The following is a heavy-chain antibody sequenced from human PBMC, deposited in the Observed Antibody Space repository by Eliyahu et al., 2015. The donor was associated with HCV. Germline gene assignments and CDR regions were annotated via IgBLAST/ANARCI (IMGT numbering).Heavy chain of an antibody. CDR3: ARGISGGYYYYYYGLDV. V-gene: IGHV4-34*01. J-gene: IGHJ6*02. Sequence: LEWIGEINHSGSTNYNPSLKSRVTISVDTSKNQFSLKLSSVTAADTAVYYCARGISGGYYYYYYGLDVWGQGTTVTVSS. CDR2: INHSGST. D-gene: IGHD3-16*01.